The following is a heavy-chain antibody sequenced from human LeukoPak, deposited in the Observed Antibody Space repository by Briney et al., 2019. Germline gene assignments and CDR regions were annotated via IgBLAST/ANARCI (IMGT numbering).Heavy chain of an antibody. V-gene: IGHV3-48*01. J-gene: IGHJ4*02. D-gene: IGHD3-22*01. Sequence: GGSLRLSCGASGFIFSSYTMNWVRQAPGKGLEWVSYISSSGDTEYYADSVQGRFTVSRDNAKNSLYLQLNSLRAEDTAVYYCARAIRRYYDSSGYYYVENFDYWGQGTLVTVSS. CDR2: ISSSGDTE. CDR3: ARAIRRYYDSSGYYYVENFDY. CDR1: GFIFSSYT.